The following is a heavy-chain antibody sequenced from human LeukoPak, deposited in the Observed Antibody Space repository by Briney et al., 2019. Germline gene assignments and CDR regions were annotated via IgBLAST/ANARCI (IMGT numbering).Heavy chain of an antibody. CDR2: INHSGST. Sequence: SETLSLTCAVYGGSFSGYYWSWIRQPPGKGLEWIGEINHSGSTNYNPSLKSRVTISVDTSKNQFSLKLSSVTAADTAVYYWARGPTTYYDYVWGSYRLDYWGQGTLVTVSS. CDR3: ARGPTTYYDYVWGSYRLDY. J-gene: IGHJ4*02. D-gene: IGHD3-16*02. V-gene: IGHV4-34*01. CDR1: GGSFSGYY.